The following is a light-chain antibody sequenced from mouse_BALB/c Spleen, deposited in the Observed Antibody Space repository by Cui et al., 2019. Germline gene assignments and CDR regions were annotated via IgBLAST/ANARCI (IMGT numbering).Light chain of an antibody. Sequence: QIVLTQSPALMSASPGEKVTMTCSASSSVSYMYWYQQKPRASPKPWIYLTANLASGVPGRLSGSGSGTSYSITISSMEAEDAATYYCQQWSSNPRTFGGGTKLEIK. CDR1: SSVSY. V-gene: IGKV4-68*01. CDR3: QQWSSNPRT. CDR2: LTA. J-gene: IGKJ1*01.